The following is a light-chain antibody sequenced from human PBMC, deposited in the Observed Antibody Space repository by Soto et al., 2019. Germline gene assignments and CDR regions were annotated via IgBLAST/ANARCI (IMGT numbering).Light chain of an antibody. CDR1: QSISSY. CDR2: AAS. V-gene: IGKV1-39*01. J-gene: IGKJ5*01. CDR3: QQSYGTPIN. Sequence: DIQMTQSPSSLSASVGDRVTITCRASQSISSYLNWYQQKPGKAPKLLIYAASSLQSEVPSRFSGRGSGTDFTLTITSLQPEDFATYYCQQSYGTPINLGQVTRLEIK.